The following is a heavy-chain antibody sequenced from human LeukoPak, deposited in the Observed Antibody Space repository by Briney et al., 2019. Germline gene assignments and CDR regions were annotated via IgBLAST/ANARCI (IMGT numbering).Heavy chain of an antibody. Sequence: PGGSLRLSCAASGFTFSSYGMYWVRQAPGKGLEWVAFIRYDGSNKYYADSVKGRFTISRDNSKNTLYLQMNSLRAEDTAVYYCARDRAYYGSGSYYHGVDPWGQGTLVTVSS. J-gene: IGHJ5*02. V-gene: IGHV3-30*02. D-gene: IGHD3-10*01. CDR2: IRYDGSNK. CDR1: GFTFSSYG. CDR3: ARDRAYYGSGSYYHGVDP.